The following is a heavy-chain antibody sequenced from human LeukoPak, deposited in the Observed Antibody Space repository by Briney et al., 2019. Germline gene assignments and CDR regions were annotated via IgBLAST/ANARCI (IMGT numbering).Heavy chain of an antibody. J-gene: IGHJ5*02. V-gene: IGHV1-8*01. Sequence: ASVKVSCKASGYTFTSYDINWVRQATGQGLEWMGWTNPNSGNTGYAQKFQGRVTMTRNTSISTAYMELSSLRSEDTAVYYCARAGAAADWFDPWGQGTLVTVSS. CDR1: GYTFTSYD. CDR3: ARAGAAADWFDP. CDR2: TNPNSGNT. D-gene: IGHD6-13*01.